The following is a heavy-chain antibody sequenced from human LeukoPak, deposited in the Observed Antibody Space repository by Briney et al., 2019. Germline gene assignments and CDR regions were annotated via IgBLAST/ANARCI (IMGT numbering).Heavy chain of an antibody. CDR1: GGSISSYY. V-gene: IGHV4-59*01. CDR3: ARSCSSTSCLIDY. D-gene: IGHD2-2*01. CDR2: IYYSGST. Sequence: SETLSLTCTVSGGSISSYYWSWIRQPPGKGLEWIGYIYYSGSTNYNPSLKSRVAISVDTSKNQFSLKLSSVTAADTAMYYCARSCSSTSCLIDYWGQGTLVTVSS. J-gene: IGHJ4*02.